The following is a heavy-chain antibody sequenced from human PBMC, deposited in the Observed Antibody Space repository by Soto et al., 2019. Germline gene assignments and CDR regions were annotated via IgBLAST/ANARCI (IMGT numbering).Heavy chain of an antibody. D-gene: IGHD2-15*01. V-gene: IGHV1-18*01. Sequence: ASVTVSCKASGYTFTSYGISWVRQAPGQGLEWMGWISAYNGNTNYAQKLQGRVTMTTDTSTSTAYMELRSLRSDDTAVYYCARKICSGGSCYVVGWFDPWGQGTLVTVS. CDR1: GYTFTSYG. J-gene: IGHJ5*02. CDR2: ISAYNGNT. CDR3: ARKICSGGSCYVVGWFDP.